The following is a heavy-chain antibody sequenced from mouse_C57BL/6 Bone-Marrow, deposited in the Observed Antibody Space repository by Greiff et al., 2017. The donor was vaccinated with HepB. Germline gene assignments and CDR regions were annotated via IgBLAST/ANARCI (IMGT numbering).Heavy chain of an antibody. CDR1: GFTFSSYG. Sequence: DVMLVESGGDLVKPGGSLKLSCAASGFTFSSYGMSWVRQTPDKRLEWVATISSGGSYTYYPDSVKVRFTISRDNAKNTLYLQMSSLKSEDTAMYYCARREGVWGTGTTVTVSS. J-gene: IGHJ1*03. CDR2: ISSGGSYT. V-gene: IGHV5-6*02. CDR3: ARREGV.